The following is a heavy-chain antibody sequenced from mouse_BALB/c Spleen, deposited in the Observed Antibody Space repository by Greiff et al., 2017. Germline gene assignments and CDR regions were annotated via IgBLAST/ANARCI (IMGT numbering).Heavy chain of an antibody. J-gene: IGHJ4*01. CDR2: ISNGGGST. CDR3: ARQGYDGDLRDAMDY. D-gene: IGHD2-3*01. CDR1: GFTFSSYT. Sequence: EVMLVESGGGLVQPGGSLKLSCAASGFTFSSYTMSWVRQTPEKRLEWVAYISNGGGSTYYPDTVKGRFTISRDNAKNTLYLQMSSLKSEDTAMYYCARQGYDGDLRDAMDYWGQGTSVTVSS. V-gene: IGHV5-12-2*01.